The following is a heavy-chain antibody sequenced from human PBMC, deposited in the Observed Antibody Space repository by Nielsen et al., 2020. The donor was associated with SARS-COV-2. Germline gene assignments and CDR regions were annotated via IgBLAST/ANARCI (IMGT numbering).Heavy chain of an antibody. Sequence: ASVKVSCKASGYTFTGSYVHWVRQAPGQGLEWMGRINPNSGATIYAQKFQGRVTMTRDTSISTAYLEVTRLRSDDTAVYYCARGGSIPARPLDYWSLGTLVTVSS. V-gene: IGHV1-2*06. D-gene: IGHD6-6*01. J-gene: IGHJ4*02. CDR3: ARGGSIPARPLDY. CDR1: GYTFTGSY. CDR2: INPNSGAT.